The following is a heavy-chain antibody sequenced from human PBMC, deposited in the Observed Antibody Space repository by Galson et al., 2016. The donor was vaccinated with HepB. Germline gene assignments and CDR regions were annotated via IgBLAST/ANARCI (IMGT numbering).Heavy chain of an antibody. CDR2: ISTYIRST. Sequence: SVKVSCKASGYSFTGYGISWVRQAPGQGLEWVGWISTYIRSTKYAQKLQGRVIMTTDTSTSTAYMELRGLRSDDTATYYCARTWSRSTTGARRSRSYYFDNWGQGTRITVTS. CDR1: GYSFTGYG. D-gene: IGHD6-6*01. V-gene: IGHV1-18*01. CDR3: ARTWSRSTTGARRSRSYYFDN. J-gene: IGHJ4*02.